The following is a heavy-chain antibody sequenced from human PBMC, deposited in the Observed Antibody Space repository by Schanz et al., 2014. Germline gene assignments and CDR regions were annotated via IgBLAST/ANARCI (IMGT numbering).Heavy chain of an antibody. CDR2: ISSSGSYT. J-gene: IGHJ4*02. CDR1: GFTFFGSFA. CDR3: ARLDSSSWYPRY. V-gene: IGHV3-11*05. D-gene: IGHD6-13*01. Sequence: VQLVESGGDLVQPGGSLRLSCVASGFTFFGSFAMSWVRQAPGKGLEWVSYISSSGSYTNYADSVKGRFTTSRDNGKKSMYLQMNSLRAEDTAVYYCARLDSSSWYPRYWGQGTLVTVSS.